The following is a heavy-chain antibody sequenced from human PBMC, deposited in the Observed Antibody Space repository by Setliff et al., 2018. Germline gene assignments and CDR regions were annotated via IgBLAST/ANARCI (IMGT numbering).Heavy chain of an antibody. Sequence: PSETLSLTCAVSGASIRNNYYWGWIRQSPGTGLEWIGEINHSGGTSYNPSLKSRVTISVDTSKNQFSLKPSSVTAADTAVYFCARDGSYYDRGGNRTWFFDLWGRGTLVTVSS. D-gene: IGHD3-22*01. CDR1: GASIRNNYY. CDR2: INHSGGT. V-gene: IGHV4-34*01. J-gene: IGHJ2*01. CDR3: ARDGSYYDRGGNRTWFFDL.